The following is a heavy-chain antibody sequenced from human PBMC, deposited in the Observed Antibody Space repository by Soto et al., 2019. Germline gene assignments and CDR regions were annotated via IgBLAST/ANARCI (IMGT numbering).Heavy chain of an antibody. J-gene: IGHJ3*02. CDR3: AGYSSQPTHVEIFFDAFDI. V-gene: IGHV4-39*01. D-gene: IGHD6-13*01. Sequence: PSETLSLTCTVSGGSISSSSYYWGWIRQPPGKGLEWIGSIYYSGSTYYNPSLKSRVTISVDTSKNQFSLKLSSVTAADTAVYYCAGYSSQPTHVEIFFDAFDIWGQGTMVTVSS. CDR1: GGSISSSSYY. CDR2: IYYSGST.